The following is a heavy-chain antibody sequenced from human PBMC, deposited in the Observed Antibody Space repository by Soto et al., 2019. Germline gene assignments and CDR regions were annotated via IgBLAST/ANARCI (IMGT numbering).Heavy chain of an antibody. J-gene: IGHJ4*02. Sequence: QVQLQESGPGLVKTSETLSLACSVSGVSVSSDDYYWNWIRQPPGKGLEWIGYNNHIRGRSNYHPSLGSRVAISLATSKNQFSLPLPSFTAADTAIYCCARLLDINSWLLAFWGQGTLVTVSS. D-gene: IGHD1-26*01. CDR2: NNHIRGRS. V-gene: IGHV4-61*08. CDR3: ARLLDINSWLLAF. CDR1: GVSVSSDDYY.